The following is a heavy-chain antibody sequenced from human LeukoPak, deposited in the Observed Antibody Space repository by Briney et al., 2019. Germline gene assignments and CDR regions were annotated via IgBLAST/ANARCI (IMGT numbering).Heavy chain of an antibody. CDR3: ATSGYYYGLVDS. CDR1: GFIFSAYS. V-gene: IGHV3-21*01. Sequence: GGSLRLSCAASGFIFSAYSMNWVRQAPGKGLEWVSSIISSESYIYYADSVKGRFTISRDNAENSLYLQMNSLRAEDTAVYYCATSGYYYGLVDSWGQGTLVTVSS. CDR2: IISSESYI. J-gene: IGHJ4*02. D-gene: IGHD5-18*01.